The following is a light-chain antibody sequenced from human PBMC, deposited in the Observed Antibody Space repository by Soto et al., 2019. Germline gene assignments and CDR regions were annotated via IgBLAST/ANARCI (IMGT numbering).Light chain of an antibody. CDR1: QSIGTS. CDR2: AAS. Sequence: DIQMTQSPSSLSASVGDRVTITCRASQSIGTSLSWHQQKSGRAPKLLIHAASSLQSGVPSRFSGSGSGTDLSLTISSLQTEGVAVYYCQQSYSTLYTFGQGANLEIK. J-gene: IGKJ2*01. V-gene: IGKV1-39*01. CDR3: QQSYSTLYT.